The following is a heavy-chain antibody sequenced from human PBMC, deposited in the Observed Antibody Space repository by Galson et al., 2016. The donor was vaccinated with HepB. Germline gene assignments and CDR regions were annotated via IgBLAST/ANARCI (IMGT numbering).Heavy chain of an antibody. V-gene: IGHV3-7*03. Sequence: SLRLSCAASGFTFTNYWMSWVRQAPGKGLEWVANINQDGSDNHCVDSLKGRFTISRDNAKNSLYLQMNSLRAEDTAVYFCAAYYGDYETSGFSLSPWGQGTRVTVSP. CDR3: AAYYGDYETSGFSLSP. CDR2: INQDGSDN. J-gene: IGHJ4*02. CDR1: GFTFTNYW. D-gene: IGHD4-17*01.